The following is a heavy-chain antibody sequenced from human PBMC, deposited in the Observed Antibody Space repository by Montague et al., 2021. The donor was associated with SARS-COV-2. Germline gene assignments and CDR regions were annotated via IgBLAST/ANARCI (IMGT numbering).Heavy chain of an antibody. D-gene: IGHD2-2*01. Sequence: SETLSLTSTVSGGSISSSSYYWGLIRQPPGKGLEWIGSIYYSGSTYYNPSLKSRVTISVDTSKNQFSLKLSSVTAADTAVYYCASALGYCSSTSCYSVYGMDVWGQGTTVTVSS. V-gene: IGHV4-39*01. CDR3: ASALGYCSSTSCYSVYGMDV. J-gene: IGHJ6*02. CDR2: IYYSGST. CDR1: GGSISSSSYY.